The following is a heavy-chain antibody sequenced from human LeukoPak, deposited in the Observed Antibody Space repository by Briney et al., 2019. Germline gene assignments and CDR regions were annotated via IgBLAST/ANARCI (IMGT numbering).Heavy chain of an antibody. Sequence: GGSLRLSCAASGFTFSSYWMHWVRQAPGKGLVWVSRINSDGSSTSYADSVKGRLTISRDNAKNTLYLQMNSLRAEDTAVYYCARGPPLYSTPGGMDVWGQGTTVTVSS. CDR3: ARGPPLYSTPGGMDV. CDR1: GFTFSSYW. J-gene: IGHJ6*02. V-gene: IGHV3-74*01. CDR2: INSDGSST. D-gene: IGHD6-13*01.